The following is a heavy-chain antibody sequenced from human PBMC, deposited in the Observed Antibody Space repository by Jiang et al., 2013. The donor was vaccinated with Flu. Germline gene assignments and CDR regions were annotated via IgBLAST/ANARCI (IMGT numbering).Heavy chain of an antibody. CDR3: ARLTGVSGYHYIAH. Sequence: GSGLVKPSETLSLTCTVSDGSISGYYWSWIRQPPGKGLEWIGYIFYSGSTNYNPSLRSRVTISVDTSRSQFSLRLSSVTAADTAVYYCARLTGVSGYHYIAHWG. J-gene: IGHJ1*01. D-gene: IGHD3-22*01. V-gene: IGHV4-59*08. CDR2: IFYSGST. CDR1: DGSISGYY.